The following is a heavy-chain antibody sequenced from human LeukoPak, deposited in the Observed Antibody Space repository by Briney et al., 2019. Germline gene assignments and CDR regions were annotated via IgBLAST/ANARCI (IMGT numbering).Heavy chain of an antibody. J-gene: IGHJ4*02. Sequence: GGSLRLSCAASGFTFSSYWMHWVRQAPGKGLVWVSRINSDGSSTTYADSVKGRFTVSRDNAKNTLYLQMNSLRAEDTAVYYCVREPQAEYYFDYWGQGTLVTVSS. CDR2: INSDGSST. CDR3: VREPQAEYYFDY. V-gene: IGHV3-74*01. CDR1: GFTFSSYW. D-gene: IGHD1-14*01.